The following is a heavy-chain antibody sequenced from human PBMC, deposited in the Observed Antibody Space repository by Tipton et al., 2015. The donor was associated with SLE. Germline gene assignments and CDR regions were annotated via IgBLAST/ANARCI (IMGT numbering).Heavy chain of an antibody. V-gene: IGHV3-7*03. CDR1: GFTFSSYW. CDR3: ARSRESYYYGSGSYYYYYYYYMDV. Sequence: SLRLSCAASGFTFSSYWMSWVRQAPGKGLEWVANIKQDGSEKYYVDSVKGRFTISRDNAKNSLYLQMNSLRAEDTAVYYCARSRESYYYGSGSYYYYYYYYMDVWGKGTTVTVSS. CDR2: IKQDGSEK. J-gene: IGHJ6*03. D-gene: IGHD3-10*01.